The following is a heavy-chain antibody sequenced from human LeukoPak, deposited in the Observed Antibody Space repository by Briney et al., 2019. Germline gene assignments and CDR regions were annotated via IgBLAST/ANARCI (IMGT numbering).Heavy chain of an antibody. V-gene: IGHV1-18*01. Sequence: GASVKVSCKASGYTFTSYGLNWVRQAPGQGLEWMGWISAYNGNTNYAQKVQGRVTMTTDASTSTAYMELRSLRSDDTAVYYCARGGKYYYDNSGSTHFDYWGQGTLVTVSS. CDR1: GYTFTSYG. CDR2: ISAYNGNT. J-gene: IGHJ4*02. D-gene: IGHD3-22*01. CDR3: ARGGKYYYDNSGSTHFDY.